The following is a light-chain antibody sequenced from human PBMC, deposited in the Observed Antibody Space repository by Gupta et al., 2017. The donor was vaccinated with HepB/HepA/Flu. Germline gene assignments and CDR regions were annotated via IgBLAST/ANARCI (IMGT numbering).Light chain of an antibody. J-gene: IGLJ2*01. Sequence: QSALSHPPSASVSPGQSLTISRTGTSGGVGGYDYDSWDQQQPGKAPKTVIYEVSKRPAGVPDRFSGSKSGNTASLTVSGLQAEDEAEYYCSSYAGSNNAVVFGGGTKLTVL. V-gene: IGLV2-8*01. CDR3: SSYAGSNNAVV. CDR1: SGGVGGYDY. CDR2: EVS.